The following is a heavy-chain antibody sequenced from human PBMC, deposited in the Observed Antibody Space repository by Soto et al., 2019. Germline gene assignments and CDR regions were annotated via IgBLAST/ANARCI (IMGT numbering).Heavy chain of an antibody. CDR3: ARGGSIQGDY. J-gene: IGHJ4*02. D-gene: IGHD2-2*02. Sequence: QVHLVESGGGVVQPGRSLTLSCAASGFIFSNFAIHWMRQPPGKGLEWVAVISYDSNHKLYADSVKGRFTVSRDNSRNPLYLHLSRPRPEDTAVYYCARGGSIQGDYWGQGTPVIVSS. CDR2: ISYDSNHK. CDR1: GFIFSNFA. V-gene: IGHV3-30-3*01.